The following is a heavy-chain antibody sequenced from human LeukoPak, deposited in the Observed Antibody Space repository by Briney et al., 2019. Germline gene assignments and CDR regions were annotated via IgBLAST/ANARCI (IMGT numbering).Heavy chain of an antibody. V-gene: IGHV1-18*01. J-gene: IGHJ5*02. D-gene: IGHD6-13*01. CDR3: ARGRDSSSWYIVEGGFDP. CDR1: GYTFTSYG. CDR2: ISAYNGNT. Sequence: GASVKVSCKASGYTFTSYGISWVRQAPGQGLEWMGWISAYNGNTNYAQKFQGRVTMTRNTSISTAYMELSSLRSEDTAVYYCARGRDSSSWYIVEGGFDPWGQGTLVTVSS.